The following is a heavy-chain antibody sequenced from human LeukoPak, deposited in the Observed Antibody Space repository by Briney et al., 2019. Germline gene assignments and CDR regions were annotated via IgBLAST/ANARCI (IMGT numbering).Heavy chain of an antibody. CDR2: ISYDGSNK. D-gene: IGHD4-17*01. V-gene: IGHV3-30*18. CDR1: GFTFSSYG. CDR3: AKDRSYGDYQDFDY. Sequence: GGSLRLSCAASGFTFSSYGMHWVRQAPGKGLEWVAVISYDGSNKYYADSVKGRFTISRDNSKNTLYLQMNSLRAEDTAVYYCAKDRSYGDYQDFDYWGQGTLVTVSS. J-gene: IGHJ4*02.